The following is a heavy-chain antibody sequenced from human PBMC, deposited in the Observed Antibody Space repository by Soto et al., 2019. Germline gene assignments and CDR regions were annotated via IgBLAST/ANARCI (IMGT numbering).Heavy chain of an antibody. CDR1: GFTVSSKY. CDR2: IQSGVNT. D-gene: IGHD2-15*01. V-gene: IGHV3-66*01. Sequence: EVQLVESGGGLVQTGGSLRLSCAASGFTVSSKYMSWVRQAQGKGLEWVSLIQSGVNTYYAGSVKGRFTISRDNSVNTVFLQRNSLRVEDTALYYCTGEDVHCSGVRCYGVPMDVWGKWTTVTVAA. J-gene: IGHJ6*04. CDR3: TGEDVHCSGVRCYGVPMDV.